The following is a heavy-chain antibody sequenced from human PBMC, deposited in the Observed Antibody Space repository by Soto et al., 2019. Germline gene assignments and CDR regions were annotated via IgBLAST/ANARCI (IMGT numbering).Heavy chain of an antibody. CDR1: GGSISSYY. J-gene: IGHJ5*02. V-gene: IGHV4-59*08. CDR2: MYYGGRT. CDR3: ARGTPSPLIVCSSTSCSWFDP. Sequence: WETLALTCTVSGGSISSYYWSWIRQPPGKGLEWIGYMYYGGRTNYNPSLKSRVTISVDTSKMQVSLKLSSVTAADTAVYFCARGTPSPLIVCSSTSCSWFDPWGQGTLVTVSS. D-gene: IGHD2-2*01.